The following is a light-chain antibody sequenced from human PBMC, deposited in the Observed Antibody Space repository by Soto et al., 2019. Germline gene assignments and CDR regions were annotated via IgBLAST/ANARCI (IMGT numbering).Light chain of an antibody. J-gene: IGKJ2*01. Sequence: DIQMTQSPSSLSASTGDRVTITCRASQSISNSVNWYQQKPGKAPKLLISAASRLQSGVPSRFIGSGSGTDFTLTITSLHPEDFASYYCHQGYSTPADTFGQGTKLEIK. V-gene: IGKV1-39*01. CDR2: AAS. CDR3: HQGYSTPADT. CDR1: QSISNS.